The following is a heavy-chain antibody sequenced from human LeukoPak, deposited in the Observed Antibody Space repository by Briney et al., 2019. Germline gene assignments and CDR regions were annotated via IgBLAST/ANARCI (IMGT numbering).Heavy chain of an antibody. CDR2: IYYSGGT. D-gene: IGHD5-18*01. Sequence: SETLSLTCTVSGGSISGYYWSWIRQPPGEGLEWIGYIYYSGGTNYKPSLKSRVTMSIDTSKNQFSLKLSSVTAADTTVYYCARAISANIQLWFGFDNWGQGTLVSVSS. CDR1: GGSISGYY. V-gene: IGHV4-59*01. J-gene: IGHJ4*02. CDR3: ARAISANIQLWFGFDN.